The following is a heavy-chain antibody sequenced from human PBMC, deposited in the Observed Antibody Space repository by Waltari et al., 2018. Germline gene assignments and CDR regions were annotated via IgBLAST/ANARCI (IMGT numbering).Heavy chain of an antibody. CDR3: ARRLVVAGTLEVFDL. V-gene: IGHV3-53*03. CDR1: GFTVNSNY. Sequence: EVQLVESGGDLIQPGGSLRLSCAASGFTVNSNYINWVRQSPGKGLEWVSVVYVTGNTDYADSVKGRFTTSRDNSKNTVYLQMDSLRVEDTAMYYCARRLVVAGTLEVFDLWGQGTRVIVSS. J-gene: IGHJ3*01. CDR2: VYVTGNT. D-gene: IGHD2-15*01.